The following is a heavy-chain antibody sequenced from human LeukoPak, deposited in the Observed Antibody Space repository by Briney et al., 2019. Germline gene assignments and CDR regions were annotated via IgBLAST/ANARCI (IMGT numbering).Heavy chain of an antibody. Sequence: GGSLRLSCAASGFTFSSYWMSWVRQAPGKGLEWVAVISYDGSNKYYADSVKGRFTISRDNSKNTLYLQMNSLRAEDTAVYYCAKETTMVLDYWGQGTLVTVSS. CDR2: ISYDGSNK. D-gene: IGHD3-10*01. J-gene: IGHJ4*02. CDR3: AKETTMVLDY. CDR1: GFTFSSYW. V-gene: IGHV3-30*18.